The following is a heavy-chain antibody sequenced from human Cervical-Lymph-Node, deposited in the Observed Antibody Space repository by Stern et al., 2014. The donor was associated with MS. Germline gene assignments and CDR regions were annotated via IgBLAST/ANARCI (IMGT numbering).Heavy chain of an antibody. CDR3: ARDGYCSGGSCYSYFDY. J-gene: IGHJ4*02. V-gene: IGHV3-33*01. CDR1: GFTFSSYG. D-gene: IGHD2-15*01. CDR2: IWYDGSNK. Sequence: QLVQSGGGVVQPGRSLRLSCAASGFTFSSYGMYWVRQAPGKGLEWVAVIWYDGSNKYYADSVKGRFTISRDNSKNTLYLQMKSLRAEDTAVYYCARDGYCSGGSCYSYFDYWAREPWSPSPQ.